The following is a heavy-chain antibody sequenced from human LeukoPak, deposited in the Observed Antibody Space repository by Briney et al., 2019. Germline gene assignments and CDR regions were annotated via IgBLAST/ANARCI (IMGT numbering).Heavy chain of an antibody. CDR1: GYTFTSYY. V-gene: IGHV1-46*01. D-gene: IGHD5-12*01. CDR2: INPSGDNT. Sequence: GASVKVSCKASGYTFTSYYMHWVRQAPGQGPEWMGIINPSGDNTWYAQKFQGRVTMTRDMATSTDYMEVSSLRSEDTAVYYCARDNSVGDSAWWFDPWGQGTLVTVSS. J-gene: IGHJ5*02. CDR3: ARDNSVGDSAWWFDP.